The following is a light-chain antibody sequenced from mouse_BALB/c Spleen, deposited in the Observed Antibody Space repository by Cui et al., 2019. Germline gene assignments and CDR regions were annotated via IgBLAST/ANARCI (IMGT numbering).Light chain of an antibody. Sequence: PMTQSSSSLSASLGGKVTITCQASPDINKYIAWYQHKAGKRTRQLIHYPSTLPPGIASRCGGRGCGRDYSFSISNLGAEDGATYYCLHYGYLRTFGGGTKLEIK. J-gene: IGKJ1*01. V-gene: IGKV19-93*01. CDR1: PDINKY. CDR3: LHYGYLRT. CDR2: YPS.